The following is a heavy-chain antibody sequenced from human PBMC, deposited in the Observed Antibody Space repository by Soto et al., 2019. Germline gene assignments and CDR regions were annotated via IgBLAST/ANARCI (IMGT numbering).Heavy chain of an antibody. J-gene: IGHJ4*02. V-gene: IGHV2-5*02. CDR1: GFSLSTSGVG. Sequence: QITLKESGPTLVKPTQTLTLTCTFSGFSLSTSGVGVGWIRQPPGKALEWLALIYWDDDKRYSPSLKSSLTITKDTSKNQVVLTMTNMDPVDTATYYCAHSLIPNWGSRGAFDYWGQGTLVPVSS. CDR3: AHSLIPNWGSRGAFDY. D-gene: IGHD7-27*01. CDR2: IYWDDDK.